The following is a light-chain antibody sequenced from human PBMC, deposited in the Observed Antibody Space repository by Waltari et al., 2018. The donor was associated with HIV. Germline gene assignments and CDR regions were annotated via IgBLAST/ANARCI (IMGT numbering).Light chain of an antibody. J-gene: IGLJ3*02. CDR1: SSDVGDSKY. V-gene: IGLV2-14*01. CDR2: EFN. Sequence: QSALTQPASVSGSPGQSITISCTATSSDVGDSKYVSWYHQYPGKAPKLMIYEFNNRPSGVSNRFSGSKSGHTASLTISGLQTEDEGDYYCSSYTTSSTVVFGGGTKLTVL. CDR3: SSYTTSSTVV.